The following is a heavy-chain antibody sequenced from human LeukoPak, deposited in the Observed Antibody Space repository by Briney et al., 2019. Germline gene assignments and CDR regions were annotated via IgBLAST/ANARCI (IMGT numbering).Heavy chain of an antibody. CDR2: ISAYNGNT. V-gene: IGHV1-18*01. J-gene: IGHJ4*02. CDR1: GYTFTSYG. D-gene: IGHD2-2*02. Sequence: GASVKVSCKASGYTFTSYGISWVRQAPGQGLEWMGWISAYNGNTNYAQKLQGRVTMTTDTSTSTAYMELRSLRSDDTAVYYCARDDCSSTSCYTPPDYWGQGTLVTVSS. CDR3: ARDDCSSTSCYTPPDY.